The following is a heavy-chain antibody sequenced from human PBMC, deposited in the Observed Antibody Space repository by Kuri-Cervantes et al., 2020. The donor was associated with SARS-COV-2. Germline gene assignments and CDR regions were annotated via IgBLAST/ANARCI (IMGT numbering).Heavy chain of an antibody. J-gene: IGHJ6*02. CDR1: GYTFTDYS. CDR3: ARSCSGRGCVSDYSGLDV. V-gene: IGHV1-2*02. Sequence: ASVKVSCKASGYTFTDYSMHWVRQAPGQGLEWMGWINPNSGDTNFAQRFQGTVTVARDTSSATVFMEVNKLRSDDTAVYYCARSCSGRGCVSDYSGLDVWGQGTTVTVSS. CDR2: INPNSGDT. D-gene: IGHD2-15*01.